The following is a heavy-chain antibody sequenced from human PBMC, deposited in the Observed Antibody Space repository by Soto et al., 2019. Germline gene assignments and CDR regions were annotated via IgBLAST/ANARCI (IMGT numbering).Heavy chain of an antibody. J-gene: IGHJ4*02. CDR1: GFTFSSYA. Sequence: EVQLLESGGGLVQPGGSLRLSCAASGFTFSSYAMSWVRQAPGKGLEWVSAISGSGGSTYYADSVKGRFTISRDKSKNTLYLQMNSLRAEDTAVYYCAKKGDSSGWFCDYWGQGTLVTVSS. D-gene: IGHD6-19*01. V-gene: IGHV3-23*01. CDR3: AKKGDSSGWFCDY. CDR2: ISGSGGST.